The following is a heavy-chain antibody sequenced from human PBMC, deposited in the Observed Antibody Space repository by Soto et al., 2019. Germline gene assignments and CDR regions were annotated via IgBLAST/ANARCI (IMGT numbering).Heavy chain of an antibody. CDR3: AKDRLSIAAAVPRNGFAP. CDR1: GFTFSSYA. J-gene: IGHJ5*02. Sequence: EVQLLESGGGLVQPGGSLRLSCAASGFTFSSYAMSWVRQAPGKGLEWVSAISGSGGITYYADSVKGRFTISRDNSKYTLYLQMNSLRAEDTAVYYCAKDRLSIAAAVPRNGFAPWGQGTLVTVSS. D-gene: IGHD6-13*01. V-gene: IGHV3-23*01. CDR2: ISGSGGIT.